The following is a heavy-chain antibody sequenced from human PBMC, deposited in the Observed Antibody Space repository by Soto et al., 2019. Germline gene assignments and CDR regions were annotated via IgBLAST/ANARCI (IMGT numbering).Heavy chain of an antibody. CDR2: MNTNTNTT. J-gene: IGHJ5*02. CDR3: AREVVETFSLWLDP. V-gene: IGHV1-8*01. D-gene: IGHD3-3*01. CDR1: GSTATNND. Sequence: EKFSRKASGSTATNNDINWVRQAPGQGPEWIGWMNTNTNTTDSAEVFEGRVSLTWDTSISTAYMQLNSLKIDDTAVYYCAREVVETFSLWLDPWGQGTLVTVS.